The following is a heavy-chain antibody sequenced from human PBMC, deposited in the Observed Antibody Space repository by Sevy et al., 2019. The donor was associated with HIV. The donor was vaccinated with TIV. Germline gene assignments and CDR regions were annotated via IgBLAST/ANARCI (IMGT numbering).Heavy chain of an antibody. CDR1: GFTFSVYW. CDR2: MKEDGSDK. V-gene: IGHV3-7*01. CDR3: VGEGVGGYSYSLDC. Sequence: GGSLRLSCAASGFTFSVYWMSWVRQAPGKGLEWVATMKEDGSDKDYVDSVKGRFTISRDNAKNSLYLQMNSLRAEDTAVYYCVGEGVGGYSYSLDCWGQGTLVTVS. J-gene: IGHJ4*02. D-gene: IGHD5-18*01.